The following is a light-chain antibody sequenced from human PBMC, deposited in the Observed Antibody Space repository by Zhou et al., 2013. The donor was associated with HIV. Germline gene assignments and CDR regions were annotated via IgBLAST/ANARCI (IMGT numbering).Light chain of an antibody. J-gene: IGKJ3*01. V-gene: IGKV3-15*01. CDR2: GAS. CDR1: QSVSSN. CDR3: QQYGGSPVT. Sequence: EIVMTQSPATLSVSPGERATLSCRASQSVSSNLAWYQQKPGQAPRLLIYGASTRATGIPARFSGSGSGTDFTLTISRLEPEDFAVYYCQQYGGSPVTFGPGTKVDVK.